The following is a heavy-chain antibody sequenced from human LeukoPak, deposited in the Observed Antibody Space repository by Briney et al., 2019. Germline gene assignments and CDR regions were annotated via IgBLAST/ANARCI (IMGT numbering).Heavy chain of an antibody. Sequence: PGGSLRLSCAASGSTFSSYAMSWVRQAPGKGLEWVSAISGSGGSTYYADSVKGRFTISRDNSKNTLYLQMNSLRAEDTAVYYCAKDYYDSSGYYYEGEGFDYWGQGTLVTASS. CDR2: ISGSGGST. J-gene: IGHJ4*02. CDR3: AKDYYDSSGYYYEGEGFDY. D-gene: IGHD3-22*01. V-gene: IGHV3-23*01. CDR1: GSTFSSYA.